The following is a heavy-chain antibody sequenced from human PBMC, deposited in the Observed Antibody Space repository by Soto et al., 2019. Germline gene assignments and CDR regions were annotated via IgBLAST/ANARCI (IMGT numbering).Heavy chain of an antibody. CDR3: ARGHDSSGYSDS. V-gene: IGHV3-66*01. D-gene: IGHD3-22*01. Sequence: AGSLRLSCATSGFTLSYSFMSWVRQAPGKGLEWVSLIYSDGSTFYADAVKGRFTISRDNSKNTLYLQMNSLRAEDRAVYYCARGHDSSGYSDSRGRRTLVTVSS. CDR2: IYSDGST. CDR1: GFTLSYSF. J-gene: IGHJ4*02.